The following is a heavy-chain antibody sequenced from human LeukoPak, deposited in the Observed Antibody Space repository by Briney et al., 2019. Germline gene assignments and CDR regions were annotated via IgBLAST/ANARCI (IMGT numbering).Heavy chain of an antibody. J-gene: IGHJ4*02. Sequence: GASVKVSCKASGYTFTSYYMHWVRQAPGQGLEWMGIINPSGGSTSYAQKSQGRVTMTRDTSTSTVYMELSSLRSEDTAVYYCASRAAAGPDYWGQGTLVTVSS. V-gene: IGHV1-46*01. CDR3: ASRAAAGPDY. CDR1: GYTFTSYY. CDR2: INPSGGST. D-gene: IGHD6-13*01.